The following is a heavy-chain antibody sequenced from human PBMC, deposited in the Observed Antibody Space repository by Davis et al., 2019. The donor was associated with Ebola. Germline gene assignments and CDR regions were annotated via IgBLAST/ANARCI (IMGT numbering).Heavy chain of an antibody. D-gene: IGHD6-13*01. Sequence: ASVQVSCKASGYTFTSYGISWVRQAPGQGLEWMGWISAYNGNTNYAQKLQGRVTMTTDTSTSTAYMELRSLRSDDTAVYYCARDPESSSWYGDQNWFDPWGQGTLVTVSS. V-gene: IGHV1-18*01. J-gene: IGHJ5*02. CDR3: ARDPESSSWYGDQNWFDP. CDR1: GYTFTSYG. CDR2: ISAYNGNT.